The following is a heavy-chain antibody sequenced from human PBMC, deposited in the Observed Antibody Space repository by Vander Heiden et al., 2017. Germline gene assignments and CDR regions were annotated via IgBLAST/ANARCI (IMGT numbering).Heavy chain of an antibody. J-gene: IGHJ4*02. CDR1: GFTFSSYA. V-gene: IGHV3-23*01. D-gene: IGHD2-8*01. CDR3: GNQDIVLMVSAH. Sequence: EVQLLQSGGGLVQPGGSLSLSCAASGFTFSSYAMSWVRQAPGKGLEWVSAISGSGGSTYYVDSVKGRFTISRDNSKKTRYLQMKSLRDEDTAVYYFGNQDIVLMVSAHRGQGSMITIST. CDR2: ISGSGGST.